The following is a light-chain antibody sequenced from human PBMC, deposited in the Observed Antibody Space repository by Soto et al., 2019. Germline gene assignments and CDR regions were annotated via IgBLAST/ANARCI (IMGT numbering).Light chain of an antibody. CDR3: SAYTGGSTLPVV. J-gene: IGLJ2*01. V-gene: IGLV2-14*01. CDR1: SSDVGGYNY. CDR2: DVS. Sequence: QSALTQPASVSGSPGQSITISCTGTSSDVGGYNYVSWYQQHPGTATILMIYDVSNRPSGVSNRFSGSKSGNTASLTISGRQAEDEADYYCSAYTGGSTLPVVFGGGTKLTVL.